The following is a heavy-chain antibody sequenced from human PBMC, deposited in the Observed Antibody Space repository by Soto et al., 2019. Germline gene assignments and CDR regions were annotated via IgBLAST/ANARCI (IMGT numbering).Heavy chain of an antibody. CDR3: TTGLSQYYDFWSGYYSVPSPRDY. J-gene: IGHJ4*02. CDR1: GFTFSNAW. V-gene: IGHV3-15*01. D-gene: IGHD3-3*01. Sequence: PGGSLRLSCAASGFTFSNAWMSWVRQAPGKGLEWVGRIKSKTDGGTTDYAAPVKGRFIISRDDSKNTLYLQMNSLKTEDTAVYYCTTGLSQYYDFWSGYYSVPSPRDYWGQGTLVTVSS. CDR2: IKSKTDGGTT.